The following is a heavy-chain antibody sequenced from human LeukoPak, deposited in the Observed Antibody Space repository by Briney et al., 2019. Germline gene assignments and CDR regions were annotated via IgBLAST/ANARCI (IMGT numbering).Heavy chain of an antibody. CDR2: ISGSGGST. CDR3: AKDFVVPAAEKYFQH. D-gene: IGHD2-2*01. CDR1: GFTFSSYS. V-gene: IGHV3-23*01. J-gene: IGHJ1*01. Sequence: GGSLRLSCAASGFTFSSYSMNWVRQAPGKGLEWVSAISGSGGSTYYADSVKGRFTISRDNSKNTLYLQMNSLRAEDTAVYYCAKDFVVPAAEKYFQHWGQGTLVTVSS.